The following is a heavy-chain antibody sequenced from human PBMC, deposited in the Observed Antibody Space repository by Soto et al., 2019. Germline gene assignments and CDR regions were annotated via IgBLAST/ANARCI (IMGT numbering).Heavy chain of an antibody. D-gene: IGHD6-19*01. J-gene: IGHJ6*03. CDR2: IYYSGST. V-gene: IGHV4-59*08. CDR3: ARSWQSRYYMDV. Sequence: QVQLQESGPGLVKPSETLSLTCTVSGGSISSYYWSWIRQPPGKGLEWIGYIYYSGSTNYNPSHKRRVTISVDTSKNQFSLKLSSVTAADTAVYYCARSWQSRYYMDVWGKGTTVTVSS. CDR1: GGSISSYY.